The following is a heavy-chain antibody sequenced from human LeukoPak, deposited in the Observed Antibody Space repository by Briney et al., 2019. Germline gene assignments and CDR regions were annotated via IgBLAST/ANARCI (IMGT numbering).Heavy chain of an antibody. V-gene: IGHV4-34*01. CDR2: INYSGST. CDR3: ARARNYYDSSDYYYEGDAFDI. J-gene: IGHJ3*02. D-gene: IGHD3-22*01. Sequence: PSETLSLTCAVYGGSFSGYHWSWIRQPPGKGLEWIGEINYSGSTNYNPSLKSRVTISVDTSKNQFSLKLSSVTAADTAVYYCARARNYYDSSDYYYEGDAFDIWGQGTMVTVSS. CDR1: GGSFSGYH.